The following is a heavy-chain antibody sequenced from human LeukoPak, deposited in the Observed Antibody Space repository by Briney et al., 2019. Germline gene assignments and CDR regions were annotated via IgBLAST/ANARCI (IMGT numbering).Heavy chain of an antibody. D-gene: IGHD1-26*01. J-gene: IGHJ4*02. CDR1: GAFITSDY. Sequence: SETLSLTSTLSGAFITSDYRRWVWQPPGKGLEWIGYIYYSGSTTYKPSLKSRVTKSEDTSKNQFSLTLSSVNAADTAVYYCVRLSIVGATNFDSWGQGTLVTVSS. CDR3: VRLSIVGATNFDS. CDR2: IYYSGST. V-gene: IGHV4-59*08.